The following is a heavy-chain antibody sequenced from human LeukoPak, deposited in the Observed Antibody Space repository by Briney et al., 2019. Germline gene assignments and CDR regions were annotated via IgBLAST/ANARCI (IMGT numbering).Heavy chain of an antibody. J-gene: IGHJ6*02. Sequence: PSETLSLTCTVSGGSISSYYWSWIRQPPGKGLEWIGYIYYSGSTNYNPSLKSRVTISVDTSKNQFSLKLSSVTAADTAVYYCARAQLLWFGELFSPYYYYGMDVWGQGTTVTVSS. D-gene: IGHD3-10*01. CDR1: GGSISSYY. CDR2: IYYSGST. CDR3: ARAQLLWFGELFSPYYYYGMDV. V-gene: IGHV4-59*01.